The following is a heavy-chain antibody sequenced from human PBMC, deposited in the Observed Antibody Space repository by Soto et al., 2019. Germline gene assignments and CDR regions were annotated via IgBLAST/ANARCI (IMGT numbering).Heavy chain of an antibody. J-gene: IGHJ4*02. V-gene: IGHV3-30-3*01. D-gene: IGHD6-19*01. CDR1: RFTFTTYA. CDR3: ARCGYISGWYCYFDF. Sequence: PGGSLRLSCAASRFTFTTYAMNWVRQAPGKGLEWVALMSSDGTNEHHADSVRGRFTVSRDNSRNTLFLQMNNLRTDDTAVYYYARCGYISGWYCYFDFWGLGTPVTVSS. CDR2: MSSDGTNE.